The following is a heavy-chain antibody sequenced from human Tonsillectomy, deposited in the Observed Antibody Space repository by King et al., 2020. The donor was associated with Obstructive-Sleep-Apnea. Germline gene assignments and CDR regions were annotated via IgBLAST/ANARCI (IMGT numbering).Heavy chain of an antibody. CDR2: ISNNGGST. D-gene: IGHD5-24*01. CDR3: ARDGDVYNYDY. J-gene: IGHJ4*02. V-gene: IGHV3-64*07. Sequence: VQLVESGGGLVQPGGSLRLSCAASGFTFSYYGMHWVRQAPGKGLEFVSAISNNGGSTYYADSVKGRFTISRDNAKYTLYLQMASLRTDDMAVYYCARDGDVYNYDYWGQGTLVTVSS. CDR1: GFTFSYYG.